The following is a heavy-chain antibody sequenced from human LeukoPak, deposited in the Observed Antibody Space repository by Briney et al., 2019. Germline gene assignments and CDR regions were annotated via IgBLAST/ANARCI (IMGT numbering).Heavy chain of an antibody. D-gene: IGHD1-14*01. J-gene: IGHJ3*02. V-gene: IGHV4-4*07. CDR2: IYTSGSP. Sequence: SETLSLTCPDSGGSISSYYWSWIRQPAGKGLEWIGRIYTSGSPNYNPSLKSRVTISVDTSKNHFSLNLSSVTAADTAVYYCARARGVNRRDAFDIWGQGTMVTVSS. CDR1: GGSISSYY. CDR3: ARARGVNRRDAFDI.